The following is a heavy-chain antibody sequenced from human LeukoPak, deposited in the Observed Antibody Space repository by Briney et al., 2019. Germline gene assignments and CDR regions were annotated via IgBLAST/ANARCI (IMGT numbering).Heavy chain of an antibody. CDR2: IIPILGIA. V-gene: IGHV1-69*04. D-gene: IGHD6-19*01. Sequence: ASVKVSCKASGGTFSSYTISWVRQAPGQGLECMGRIIPILGIANYAQKFQGRVTITADKSTSTAYMELSSLRSEDTAVYYCARDSAYSSGPDYWGQGTLVTVSS. CDR3: ARDSAYSSGPDY. CDR1: GGTFSSYT. J-gene: IGHJ4*02.